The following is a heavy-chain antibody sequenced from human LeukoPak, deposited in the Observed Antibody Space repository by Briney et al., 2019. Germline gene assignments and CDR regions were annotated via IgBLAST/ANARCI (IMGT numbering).Heavy chain of an antibody. CDR3: AREGSGWLPNS. J-gene: IGHJ4*02. CDR2: ISSDSTTI. V-gene: IGHV3-48*04. D-gene: IGHD6-19*01. CDR1: GSTFSSYN. Sequence: GGSLRLSCAASGSTFSSYNMNWVRQAPGKGLEWVSYISSDSTTIYYADSVKGRFTISRDNAKNSLYLQMNSLSAEDTAVYYCAREGSGWLPNSWGQGTLVAVSS.